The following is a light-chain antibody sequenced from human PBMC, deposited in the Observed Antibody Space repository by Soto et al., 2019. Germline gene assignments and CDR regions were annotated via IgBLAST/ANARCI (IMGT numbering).Light chain of an antibody. CDR3: QHYGYVWT. Sequence: DLQMTQSPSTLSASLGDRVTITCRASQSISDRLAWYQHKPGEAPKVLIFDASRLEAGVPSRFSGSGSGTEFSLTISSLQPDDLGTYYCQHYGYVWTFGQGTKGEI. CDR2: DAS. V-gene: IGKV1-5*01. J-gene: IGKJ1*01. CDR1: QSISDR.